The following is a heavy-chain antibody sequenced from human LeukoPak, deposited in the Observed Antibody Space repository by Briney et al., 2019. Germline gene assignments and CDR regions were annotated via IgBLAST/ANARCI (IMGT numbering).Heavy chain of an antibody. CDR2: IRYDGSNK. V-gene: IGHV3-30*02. J-gene: IGHJ4*02. Sequence: PGGSLRLSCAASGFTFSSYGMHWVRQAPGKGLEWVAFIRYDGSNKYYADSVKGRFTISRDNSKNTLYLQMNSLRAEDTAVYYCAKESSFYYYDSSGYDSTGIDYWGQGTLVTVSS. CDR1: GFTFSSYG. D-gene: IGHD3-22*01. CDR3: AKESSFYYYDSSGYDSTGIDY.